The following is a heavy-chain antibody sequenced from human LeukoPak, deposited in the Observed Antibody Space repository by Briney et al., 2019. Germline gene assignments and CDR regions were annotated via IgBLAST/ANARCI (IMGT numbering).Heavy chain of an antibody. J-gene: IGHJ5*02. CDR1: GGSISSSSYY. CDR2: IYYSGST. CDR3: ARQMSSGWFLRWFDP. V-gene: IGHV4-39*01. D-gene: IGHD6-19*01. Sequence: SETLSLTCTVSGGSISSSSYYWGWIRQPPGKGLEWIGSIYYSGSTYYNPSLKSRVTISVDTSKNQFSLKLSSVTAADTAVYYCARQMSSGWFLRWFDPWGQGTPVTVSS.